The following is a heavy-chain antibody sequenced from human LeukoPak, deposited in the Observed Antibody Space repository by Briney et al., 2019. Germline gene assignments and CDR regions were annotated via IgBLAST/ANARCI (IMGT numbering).Heavy chain of an antibody. Sequence: SETLSLTCGVSGYSIGTAYYWGWIRQPPGKGLEWIGCIYHSGSSTYSPSLKSRVTISMDTSKNQFSLRLNSVTAGDTAVYYCARDGARGSGTYYVFDFWGQGTLVTVSS. V-gene: IGHV4-38-2*02. D-gene: IGHD1-26*01. CDR1: GYSIGTAYY. CDR3: ARDGARGSGTYYVFDF. CDR2: IYHSGSS. J-gene: IGHJ4*02.